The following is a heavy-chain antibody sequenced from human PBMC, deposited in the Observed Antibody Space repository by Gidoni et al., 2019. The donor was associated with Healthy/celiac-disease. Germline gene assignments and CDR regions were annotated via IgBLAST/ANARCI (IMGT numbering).Heavy chain of an antibody. Sequence: QVQLVESGGGVVQPGRSLRLSCAASGFTFSSYGMHWVRQAPGKGLEWVAVISYDGSNKYYADSVKGRFTISRDNSKNTLYLQMNSLRAEDTAVYYCAKGLISLDNWFDPWGQGTLVTVSS. V-gene: IGHV3-30*18. CDR1: GFTFSSYG. J-gene: IGHJ5*02. CDR3: AKGLISLDNWFDP. CDR2: ISYDGSNK. D-gene: IGHD3-10*01.